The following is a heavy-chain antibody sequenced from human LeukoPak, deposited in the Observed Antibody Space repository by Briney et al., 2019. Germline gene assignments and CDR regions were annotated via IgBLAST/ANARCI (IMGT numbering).Heavy chain of an antibody. V-gene: IGHV1-45*02. D-gene: IGHD2-2*01. J-gene: IGHJ3*02. CDR2: ITPFNGNT. CDR1: GYTFTYHY. Sequence: GASVKVSCKASGYTFTYHYLHWVRQAPGQALEWMGWITPFNGNTNYAQKFQDRVTITRDRSMSTAYMELSSLRSEDTAMYYCASPSKVPAAGGVMDAFDIWGQGTMVTVSS. CDR3: ASPSKVPAAGGVMDAFDI.